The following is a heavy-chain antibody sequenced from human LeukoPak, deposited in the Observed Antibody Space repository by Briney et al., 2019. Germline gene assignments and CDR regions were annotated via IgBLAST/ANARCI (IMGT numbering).Heavy chain of an antibody. Sequence: PGGSLRLSCAASGFNFSSLGMHWVRQAPGKGLEWVTFIRYDGSIKYYADSVKGRFTISRDNSKTTLYLQMNSLRLEDTAVYYCVAIFAAAGTPSFDHWGQGTLVTVSS. CDR3: VAIFAAAGTPSFDH. D-gene: IGHD6-13*01. V-gene: IGHV3-30*02. CDR2: IRYDGSIK. J-gene: IGHJ4*02. CDR1: GFNFSSLG.